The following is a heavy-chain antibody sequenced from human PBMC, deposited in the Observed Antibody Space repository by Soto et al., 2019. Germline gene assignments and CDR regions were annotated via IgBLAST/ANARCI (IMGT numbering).Heavy chain of an antibody. CDR3: ARERGSGWSSSYYHYYGMDG. J-gene: IGHJ6*02. V-gene: IGHV3-48*02. D-gene: IGHD6-19*01. Sequence: EVQLVESGGGLVQPGGSLRLSCAASGFTFSSYSMNWVRQAPGKGLEWVSYISSSSSTIYYADSVKGRFTISRDNAKSSLYLQMNSLRDEDTAVYYCARERGSGWSSSYYHYYGMDGLGQGTTVTVSS. CDR2: ISSSSSTI. CDR1: GFTFSSYS.